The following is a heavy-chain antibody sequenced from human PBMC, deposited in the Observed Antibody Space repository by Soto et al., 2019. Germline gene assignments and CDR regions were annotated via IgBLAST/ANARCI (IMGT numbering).Heavy chain of an antibody. D-gene: IGHD3-3*01. V-gene: IGHV1-69*13. CDR1: GGTFSSYA. Sequence: VASVKVSCKASGGTFSSYAISWVRQAPGQGLEWIGGIIPIFGTANYAQKFQGRVTITADESTSTAYMELSSLRSEDTAVYYCARDSAPNTIFGVVIMTPYNWFDPWGQGTLVTVSS. CDR2: IIPIFGTA. J-gene: IGHJ5*02. CDR3: ARDSAPNTIFGVVIMTPYNWFDP.